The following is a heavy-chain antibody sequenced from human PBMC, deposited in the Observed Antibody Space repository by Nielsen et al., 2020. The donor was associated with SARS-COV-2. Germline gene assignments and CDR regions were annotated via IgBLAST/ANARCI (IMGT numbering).Heavy chain of an antibody. Sequence: GGSLRLSCAASGFTFDDYAMHWVRQAPGKGLEWVSGISWNSGSIGYADSVKGRFTISRDNAKNSLYLQMNSLRAEDTALYYCAKAPRIQGPVDYWGQGTLVTVSS. V-gene: IGHV3-9*01. CDR3: AKAPRIQGPVDY. J-gene: IGHJ4*02. CDR2: ISWNSGSI. CDR1: GFTFDDYA.